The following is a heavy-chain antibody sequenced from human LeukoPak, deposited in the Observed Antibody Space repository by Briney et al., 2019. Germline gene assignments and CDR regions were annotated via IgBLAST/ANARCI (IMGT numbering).Heavy chain of an antibody. CDR3: ARARVGFGELLYYYYGMDV. Sequence: SVKVSCKASGGTFSSYAISWVRQAPGQGLEWMGRIIPILGIANYAQKSQGRVTITADKSTSTAYMELSSLRSEDTAVYYCARARVGFGELLYYYYGMDVWGQGTTVTVSS. D-gene: IGHD3-10*01. CDR2: IIPILGIA. J-gene: IGHJ6*02. CDR1: GGTFSSYA. V-gene: IGHV1-69*04.